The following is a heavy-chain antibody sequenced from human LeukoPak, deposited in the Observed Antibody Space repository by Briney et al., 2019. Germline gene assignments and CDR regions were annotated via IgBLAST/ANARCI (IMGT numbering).Heavy chain of an antibody. CDR2: ISGSGGST. CDR3: AKDDCSGGSCYGTNWFDP. Sequence: GGSLRLSCAASGFTFSSYGMSWVRQAPGKGLEWVSAISGSGGSTYYADSVKGRFTISRDNSKNTLYLQMNSLRAEDTAVYYCAKDDCSGGSCYGTNWFDPWGQGTLVTVSS. D-gene: IGHD2-15*01. V-gene: IGHV3-23*01. J-gene: IGHJ5*02. CDR1: GFTFSSYG.